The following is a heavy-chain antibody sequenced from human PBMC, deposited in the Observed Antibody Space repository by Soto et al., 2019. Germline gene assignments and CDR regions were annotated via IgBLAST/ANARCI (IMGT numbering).Heavy chain of an antibody. CDR1: GFSISDYW. V-gene: IGHV3-7*01. J-gene: IGHJ4*02. D-gene: IGHD1-26*01. CDR2: INEDGSEE. Sequence: EVQMVESGGGLVQPGVSLRLSCAASGFSISDYWMSGVRQAPGKGLEWVGNINEDGSEENYVDSVKGRFTISRDNARNSLYLQMNSLRVEDTAVYYCCHTWVGGQGTLVTVSS. CDR3: CHTWV.